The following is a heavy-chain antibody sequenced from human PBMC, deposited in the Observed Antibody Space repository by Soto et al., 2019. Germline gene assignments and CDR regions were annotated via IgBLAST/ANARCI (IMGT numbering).Heavy chain of an antibody. CDR1: GYTLTELS. CDR2: FDPEDGET. V-gene: IGHV1-24*01. D-gene: IGHD3-10*01. J-gene: IGHJ4*02. CDR3: ALFGSRVLGFDY. Sequence: ASVKVSCKVSGYTLTELSMHWVRQAPGKGLEWMGGFDPEDGETIYAQKFQGRVTMTEDTSTDTAYMELSSLRSEDTAVYYCALFGSRVLGFDYWGQGTLVTVSS.